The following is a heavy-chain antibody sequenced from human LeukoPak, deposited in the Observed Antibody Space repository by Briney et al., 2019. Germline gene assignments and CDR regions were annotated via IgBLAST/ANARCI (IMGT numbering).Heavy chain of an antibody. CDR3: AQGGSFDY. D-gene: IGHD3-10*01. Sequence: PGRSLRLSCAASGFTFDDYAMHWVRQAPGKGLEWVSGISWNSGSIGYAGSVKGRFTISRDNAKNSLYLQMNSLRAEDTALYYCAQGGSFDYWGQGTLVTVSS. V-gene: IGHV3-9*01. CDR2: ISWNSGSI. CDR1: GFTFDDYA. J-gene: IGHJ4*02.